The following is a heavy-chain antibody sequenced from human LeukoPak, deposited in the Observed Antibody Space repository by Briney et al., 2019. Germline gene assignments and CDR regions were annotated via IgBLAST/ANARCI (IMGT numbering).Heavy chain of an antibody. CDR3: ARGPLGEVGLVRMHV. J-gene: IGHJ6*02. CDR2: MNPNRGNT. CDR1: GDTFTSYD. V-gene: IGHV1-8*01. D-gene: IGHD1-26*01. Sequence: ASATVSCKASGDTFTSYDINGVRQATGQGLEWMVWMNPNRGNTVYAQNFQGRVTMTRNTSITTAYMELSSLISEDTAVYYCARGPLGEVGLVRMHVWGQGPTVTVSS.